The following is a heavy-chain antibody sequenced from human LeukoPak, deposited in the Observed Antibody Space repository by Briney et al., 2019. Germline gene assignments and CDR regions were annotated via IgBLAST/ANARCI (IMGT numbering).Heavy chain of an antibody. J-gene: IGHJ6*03. CDR1: GFTFSNYN. CDR2: ITSSGTYT. D-gene: IGHD1-26*01. Sequence: GGSLRLSCADSGFTFSNYNMNWVRQAPGKAMEWVSSITSSGTYTFYADSVKGRFTISRDNAKNSLYLQMDSLGPEDTAVYYCARDPYSGNYGTYYYYYMDVWGKGTTVTVSS. CDR3: ARDPYSGNYGTYYYYYMDV. V-gene: IGHV3-21*01.